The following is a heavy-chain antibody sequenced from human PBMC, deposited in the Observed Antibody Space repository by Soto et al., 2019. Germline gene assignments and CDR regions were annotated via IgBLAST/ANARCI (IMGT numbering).Heavy chain of an antibody. CDR3: ARGRGQDYYGMDV. CDR1: GGSISSGGYS. J-gene: IGHJ6*02. D-gene: IGHD3-10*01. Sequence: PSETLSLTCAVSGGSISSGGYSWSWIRQPPGKGLEWIGYIYHSGSTYYNLSLKSRVTISVDRSKNQFSLKLSSVTAADTAVYYCARGRGQDYYGMDVWGQGTTVTFS. CDR2: IYHSGST. V-gene: IGHV4-30-2*01.